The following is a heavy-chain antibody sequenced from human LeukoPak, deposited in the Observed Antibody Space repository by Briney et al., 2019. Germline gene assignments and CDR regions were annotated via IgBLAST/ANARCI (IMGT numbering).Heavy chain of an antibody. CDR3: ARSMVRGVNNWFDP. CDR1: GYSFTSYW. V-gene: IGHV5-51*01. Sequence: GESLKISCKGSGYSFTSYWLGWVRQMPRKGLEWMGIIYPGDSDTRYSPSFQGQVTSSADKSISTAYLQWSSLKASDTAMYYCARSMVRGVNNWFDPWGQGTLVTVSS. J-gene: IGHJ5*02. CDR2: IYPGDSDT. D-gene: IGHD3-10*01.